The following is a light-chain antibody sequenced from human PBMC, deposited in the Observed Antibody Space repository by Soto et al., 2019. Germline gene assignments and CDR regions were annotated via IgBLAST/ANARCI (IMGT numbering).Light chain of an antibody. Sequence: QSVLTQAPSISGARGQRVTISCTGSSSNIGAGYDVHWCQQFPGTAPPLLIHGNNNRPSGVPDRFSASESGTSASLAIAGLQAGDEAIYYCQSFDSDLSAFVFGTGTKVTVL. CDR1: SSNIGAGYD. CDR3: QSFDSDLSAFV. J-gene: IGLJ1*01. V-gene: IGLV1-40*01. CDR2: GNN.